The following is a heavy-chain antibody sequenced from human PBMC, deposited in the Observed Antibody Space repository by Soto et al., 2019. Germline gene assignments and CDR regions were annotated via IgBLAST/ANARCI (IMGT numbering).Heavy chain of an antibody. CDR1: GYTFTGYY. Sequence: ASVKVSCKASGYTFTGYYMHWVRQAPGQGLEWMGWINPNSGGKNYAQKFQGWVTMTRDTSISTAYMELSRLRSDATAVYYCAREKVEMATIDYYYGMDVWGQGTTVTVSS. D-gene: IGHD5-12*01. V-gene: IGHV1-2*04. J-gene: IGHJ6*02. CDR3: AREKVEMATIDYYYGMDV. CDR2: INPNSGGK.